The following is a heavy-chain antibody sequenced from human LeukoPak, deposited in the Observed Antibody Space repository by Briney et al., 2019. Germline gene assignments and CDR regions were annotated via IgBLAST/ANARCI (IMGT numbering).Heavy chain of an antibody. J-gene: IGHJ5*02. D-gene: IGHD6-13*01. Sequence: ASVKVSCKASGYTFTGYYTHWVRQAPGQGLEWMGWINPNSGGTNYAQKFQGRVTMTRDTSISTAYMELSRLRSDDTAVYYCAREIAAETNWFDPWGQGTLVTVSS. V-gene: IGHV1-2*02. CDR1: GYTFTGYY. CDR3: AREIAAETNWFDP. CDR2: INPNSGGT.